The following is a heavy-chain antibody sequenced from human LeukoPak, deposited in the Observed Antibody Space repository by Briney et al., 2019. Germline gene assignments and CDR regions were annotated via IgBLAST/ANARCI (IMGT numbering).Heavy chain of an antibody. Sequence: PGGSLRLSCAASGFTFSDYYMSWVRQAPGKGLEWVSAISGSGGSTYYADSVKGRFTISRDNSKNTLYLQMNSLRAEDTAVYYCAKDICRGDCYSGYYYGMDVWGQGTTVTVSS. J-gene: IGHJ6*02. CDR2: ISGSGGST. CDR1: GFTFSDYY. V-gene: IGHV3-23*01. CDR3: AKDICRGDCYSGYYYGMDV. D-gene: IGHD2-21*02.